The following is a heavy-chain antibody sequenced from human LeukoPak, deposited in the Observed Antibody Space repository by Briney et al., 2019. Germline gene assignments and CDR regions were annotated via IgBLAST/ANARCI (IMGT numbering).Heavy chain of an antibody. J-gene: IGHJ5*02. V-gene: IGHV4-34*01. CDR1: GGSFSGYY. D-gene: IGHD4-17*01. CDR2: INHSGST. Sequence: SETLSLTCAVYGGSFSGYYWSWVRQPPGKGLEWIGEINHSGSTNYNPSLKSRVTISVDTSKNQFSLKLSSVTAADTAVYYCAREEGESYGDWFDPWGQGTLVSVSS. CDR3: AREEGESYGDWFDP.